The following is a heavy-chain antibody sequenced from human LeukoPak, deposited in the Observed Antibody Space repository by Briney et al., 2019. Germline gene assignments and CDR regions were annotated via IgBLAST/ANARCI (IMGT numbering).Heavy chain of an antibody. CDR2: MNRNSGNT. Sequence: GASVKVSCKASGYTFTSYDINWVRQAPGQGLEWMGWMNRNSGNTGYAQKFQGRVTMTRNTSLSTAYMELSSLRSEDTAVYYCASSPGGAFDIWGQGTMVTVSS. J-gene: IGHJ3*02. CDR1: GYTFTSYD. CDR3: ASSPGGAFDI. V-gene: IGHV1-8*01.